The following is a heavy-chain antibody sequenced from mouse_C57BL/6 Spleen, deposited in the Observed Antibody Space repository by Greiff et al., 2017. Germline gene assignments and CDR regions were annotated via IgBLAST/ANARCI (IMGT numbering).Heavy chain of an antibody. V-gene: IGHV5-9*01. D-gene: IGHD1-1*01. CDR2: LSGGGGNT. J-gene: IGHJ1*03. Sequence: EVMLVESGGGLVKPGGSLKLSCAASGFTFSSYTMSWVRQTPEKRLGWVATLSGGGGNTYYPASVKGRFTISRDNAKNTLYLQMSSLRSEDTALYYCARRRDYGSSYGYFDVWGTGTTVTVSS. CDR3: ARRRDYGSSYGYFDV. CDR1: GFTFSSYT.